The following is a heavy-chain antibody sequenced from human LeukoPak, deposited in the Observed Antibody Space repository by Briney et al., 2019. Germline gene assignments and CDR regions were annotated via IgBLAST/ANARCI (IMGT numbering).Heavy chain of an antibody. J-gene: IGHJ4*02. Sequence: GGSLRLSCAASGFTFSSYSMNWVRQAPGKGLEWVSSISSSSRYIYYADSVKARFTISRDNAKNSLYLQMSSLRAEDTAMYYCATSGGSGSPLDYWGQGTLVTVSS. CDR3: ATSGGSGSPLDY. D-gene: IGHD3-10*01. CDR2: ISSSSRYI. V-gene: IGHV3-21*01. CDR1: GFTFSSYS.